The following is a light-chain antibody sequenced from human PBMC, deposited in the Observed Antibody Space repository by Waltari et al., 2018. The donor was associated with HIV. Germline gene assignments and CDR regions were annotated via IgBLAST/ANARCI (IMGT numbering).Light chain of an antibody. Sequence: SYELPQPPSVSVSPGQTARIICSGDALPEKYTYWYQQQSGQAPVLVIYEDDKRPSGIPERFSGSSAGTTATLTISGAQVEDEADYYCYSTDNRGGHKRVFGNGTTVTVL. CDR1: ALPEKY. J-gene: IGLJ1*01. V-gene: IGLV3-10*01. CDR3: YSTDNRGGHKRV. CDR2: EDD.